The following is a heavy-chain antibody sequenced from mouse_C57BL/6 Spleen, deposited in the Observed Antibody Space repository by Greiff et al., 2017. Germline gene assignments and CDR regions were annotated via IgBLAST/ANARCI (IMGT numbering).Heavy chain of an antibody. D-gene: IGHD2-1*01. J-gene: IGHJ3*01. V-gene: IGHV1-18*01. CDR3: ALYGNYPFAY. CDR2: INPNNGGT. Sequence: EVQLQQSGPELVKPGASVKIPCKASGYTFTDYNMDWVKQSHGKSLEWIGDINPNNGGTIYNQKFKGKATSTVDKSSSTAYMELRSLTSEDTAVYYCALYGNYPFAYWGQGTLVTVSA. CDR1: GYTFTDYN.